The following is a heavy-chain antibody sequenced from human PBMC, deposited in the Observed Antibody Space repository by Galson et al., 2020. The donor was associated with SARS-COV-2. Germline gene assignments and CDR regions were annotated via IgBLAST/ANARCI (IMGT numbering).Heavy chain of an antibody. CDR2: ISYDGSNT. D-gene: IGHD3-10*01. V-gene: IGHV3-30*18. J-gene: IGHJ4*02. CDR3: AKDWGSGGTYFDY. CDR1: GFTFSSYG. Sequence: GGSLRLSCAASGFTFSSYGMHWVRQAPGKGLEWVAVISYDGSNTYYADSVKGRFTISRDISKSTLYLQMNSLRAEDTAVYYCAKDWGSGGTYFDYWGQGTLVTVSS.